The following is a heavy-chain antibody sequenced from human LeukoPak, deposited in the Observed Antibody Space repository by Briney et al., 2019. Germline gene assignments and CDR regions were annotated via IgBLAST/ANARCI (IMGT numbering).Heavy chain of an antibody. D-gene: IGHD6-19*01. CDR3: ARLAVAGTDFDY. V-gene: IGHV6-1*01. CDR2: TYYRSKWHN. Sequence: SQTLSLTCAISVDSVSSNSAAWNWIRQSPSRGLQWLGRTYYRSKWHNHYAVSVKSRITINPDTSKNQFSLQLNSVTPEDTAGYYCARLAVAGTDFDYWGQGTPVTVSS. CDR1: VDSVSSNSAA. J-gene: IGHJ4*02.